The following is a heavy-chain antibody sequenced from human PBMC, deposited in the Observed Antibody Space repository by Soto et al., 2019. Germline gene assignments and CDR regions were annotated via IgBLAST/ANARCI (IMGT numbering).Heavy chain of an antibody. J-gene: IGHJ3*02. CDR3: ARDEGQWLVRLDAFDI. CDR2: IKQDGSEK. Sequence: GGSLRLSCAASGFTFSSYWMSWVRQAPGKGLEWVANIKQDGSEKYYVDSVKGRFTISRDNAKNSLYLQMNSLRAEDTAVYYCARDEGQWLVRLDAFDIWGQGTMVTVSS. D-gene: IGHD6-19*01. CDR1: GFTFSSYW. V-gene: IGHV3-7*01.